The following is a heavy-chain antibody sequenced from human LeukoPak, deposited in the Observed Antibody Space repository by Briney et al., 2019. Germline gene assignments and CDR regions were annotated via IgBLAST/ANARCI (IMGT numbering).Heavy chain of an antibody. Sequence: SETLSLTCTVSGGSISSGDHYWNWIRQPPGKGLEWIGYIYHSGNTYYTPSLKSRVTMSVDRSKNQFSLKLSSVTAADTAVYSCARGVVATIDYFDYWGQGTLVTVSS. CDR2: IYHSGNT. CDR1: GGSISSGDHY. D-gene: IGHD5-12*01. V-gene: IGHV4-30-2*01. CDR3: ARGVVATIDYFDY. J-gene: IGHJ4*02.